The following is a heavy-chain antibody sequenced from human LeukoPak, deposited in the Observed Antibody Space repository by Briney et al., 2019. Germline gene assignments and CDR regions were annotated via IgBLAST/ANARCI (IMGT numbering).Heavy chain of an antibody. CDR3: ARGHGSGSP. D-gene: IGHD3-10*01. V-gene: IGHV1-2*02. J-gene: IGHJ5*02. Sequence: ASLKVSCKASVYTFTGYYMHSVRHTPGQGLEWMGWMNPNSGGTNYAQKFQGRVTMTRDTSISTAYMELSRLRSDDTAVYYCARGHGSGSPWGQGTLVTVSS. CDR1: VYTFTGYY. CDR2: MNPNSGGT.